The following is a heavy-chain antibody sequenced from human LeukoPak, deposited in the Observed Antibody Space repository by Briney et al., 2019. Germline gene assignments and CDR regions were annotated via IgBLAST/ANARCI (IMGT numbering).Heavy chain of an antibody. D-gene: IGHD3-10*01. J-gene: IGHJ4*02. CDR2: IYYSGST. Sequence: SETLSLTCTVSGGSISSGGYYWSWIRQHPGKGLEWIGYIYYSGSTYYNPSLKSRVTISVDTSKNQFSLKLSSVTAADTAVYYCARGPFYGSGSYKDYWGQGTLVTVSS. V-gene: IGHV4-31*03. CDR1: GGSISSGGYY. CDR3: ARGPFYGSGSYKDY.